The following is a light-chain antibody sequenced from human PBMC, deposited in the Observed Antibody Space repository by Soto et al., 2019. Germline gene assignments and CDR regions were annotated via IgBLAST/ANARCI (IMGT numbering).Light chain of an antibody. CDR3: KQYGSSPIT. Sequence: EIVLTQSPGTLSLSPGERSTLSCRASQSVSDNYLAGYQQKPGQAPRLLIYGASSRATGIPDRFSGSGSGTDFTLTISRLEAEDFAVYYCKQYGSSPITFGPGTKVDIK. V-gene: IGKV3-20*01. CDR1: QSVSDNY. J-gene: IGKJ3*01. CDR2: GAS.